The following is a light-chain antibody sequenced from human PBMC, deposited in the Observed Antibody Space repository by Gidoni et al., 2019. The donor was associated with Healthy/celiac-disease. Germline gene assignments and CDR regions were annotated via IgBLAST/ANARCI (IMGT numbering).Light chain of an antibody. J-gene: IGKJ2*01. CDR2: AAS. Sequence: VTITCRASQSISSYLNWYQQKPGKAPKLLIYAASSLQSGVPSRFSGSGSGTGFTLTISSLQPEDFATYYCQQSYSTPLYTFGQGTKLEIK. CDR1: QSISSY. CDR3: QQSYSTPLYT. V-gene: IGKV1-39*01.